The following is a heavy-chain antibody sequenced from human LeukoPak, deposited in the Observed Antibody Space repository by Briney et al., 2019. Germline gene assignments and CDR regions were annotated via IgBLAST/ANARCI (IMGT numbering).Heavy chain of an antibody. CDR3: AREAGSGSYYKPPTDY. CDR1: GFTFSSYE. V-gene: IGHV3-48*03. J-gene: IGHJ4*02. D-gene: IGHD3-10*01. Sequence: GGSLRLSCAASGFTFSSYEMNWVRQAPGKGLEWVSYISSSGSTIYYADSVKGRFTISRDNAKNSLYLQMNSLRAEDTAVYYCAREAGSGSYYKPPTDYWGQGTLVTVSS. CDR2: ISSSGSTI.